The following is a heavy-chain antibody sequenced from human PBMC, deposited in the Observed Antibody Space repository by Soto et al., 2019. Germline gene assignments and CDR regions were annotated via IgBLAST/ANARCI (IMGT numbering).Heavy chain of an antibody. Sequence: QLQLQESGPGLVKPSETLSLTCTVSGGSISSSRYYWGWIRQPPGPGQEWSGSIYNSGSTYYNPSNECRVTISVDTSKNQFSQPPGPVTAADAAVYYGARQGSYGYNSSWYGTDWFDPWGQGTLVTVSS. CDR2: IYNSGST. D-gene: IGHD6-13*01. J-gene: IGHJ5*02. V-gene: IGHV4-39*01. CDR1: GGSISSSRYY. CDR3: ARQGSYGYNSSWYGTDWFDP.